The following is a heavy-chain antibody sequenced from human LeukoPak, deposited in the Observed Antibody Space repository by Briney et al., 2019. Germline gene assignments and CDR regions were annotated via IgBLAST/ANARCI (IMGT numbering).Heavy chain of an antibody. CDR3: MDLGHSD. CDR1: GFTFSHYY. V-gene: IGHV3-11*04. D-gene: IGHD5-12*01. Sequence: GGSLRLSCAASGFTFSHYYMSWFRQSPGKGLEWVSYFDRSAATIYYADSVKGRFIISRDNAKNSLHLQMSSLRVEDTAVYYCMDLGHSDWGQGTLVTVSS. CDR2: FDRSAATI. J-gene: IGHJ4*02.